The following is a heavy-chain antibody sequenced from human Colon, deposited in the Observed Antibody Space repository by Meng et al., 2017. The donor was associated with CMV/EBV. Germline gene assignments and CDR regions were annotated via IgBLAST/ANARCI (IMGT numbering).Heavy chain of an antibody. Sequence: ASVKVSCKASGYTFTNYYMHWVRQAPGQGLEWMGWINPNNGGTNYAQKFQGRVTMTRDTSISTAYMELSRIRSDDTAMYYCAKVAGGEPHWGQGTLVTVSS. D-gene: IGHD3-16*01. J-gene: IGHJ4*02. CDR2: INPNNGGT. CDR1: GYTFTNYY. V-gene: IGHV1-2*02. CDR3: AKVAGGEPH.